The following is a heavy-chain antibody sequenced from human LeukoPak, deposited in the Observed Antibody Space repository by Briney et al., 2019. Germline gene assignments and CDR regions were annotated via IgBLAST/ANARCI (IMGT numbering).Heavy chain of an antibody. V-gene: IGHV3-23*01. CDR3: AKDRRAGTVDTMDV. CDR1: GFTFSSYA. J-gene: IGHJ6*04. D-gene: IGHD1-14*01. Sequence: GGPLRLSCAASGFTFSSYAMSWVRQPPGKALECVSSISGIVGRTYYADSVDGRFTSSTNNSKNTLYLQMNSLRAEDTAVYYCAKDRRAGTVDTMDVWGKGTTVTVSS. CDR2: ISGIVGRT.